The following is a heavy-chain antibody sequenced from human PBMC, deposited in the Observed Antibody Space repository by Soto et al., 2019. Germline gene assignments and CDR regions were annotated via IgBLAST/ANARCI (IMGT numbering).Heavy chain of an antibody. CDR2: ISYDGSNK. Sequence: QVQLVESGGGVVQPGRSLRLSCAVSGFTFSSYAMHWVRQAPGKGLEWVAVISYDGSNKYYADSVKGRFTISRDNSKNTLYLQMNSLRAEDTAVYYCATAYGSGSYLFPDYWGQGTLVTVSS. V-gene: IGHV3-30-3*01. CDR3: ATAYGSGSYLFPDY. CDR1: GFTFSSYA. D-gene: IGHD3-10*01. J-gene: IGHJ4*02.